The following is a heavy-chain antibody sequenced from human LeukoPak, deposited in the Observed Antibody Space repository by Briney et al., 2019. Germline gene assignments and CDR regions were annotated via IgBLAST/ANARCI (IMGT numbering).Heavy chain of an antibody. CDR2: SSTYNGDR. CDR3: ARDRSGSLVAFDF. V-gene: IGHV1-18*01. Sequence: GASVKVSCKASGYAFNKYGIGWLRQAPGQNLEWMGWSSTYNGDRKSAQKFQGRVTMTTDTPTSTAYMELRSLRSDDTAMYYCARDRSGSLVAFDFWGPGTMVTVSS. CDR1: GYAFNKYG. D-gene: IGHD3-10*01. J-gene: IGHJ3*01.